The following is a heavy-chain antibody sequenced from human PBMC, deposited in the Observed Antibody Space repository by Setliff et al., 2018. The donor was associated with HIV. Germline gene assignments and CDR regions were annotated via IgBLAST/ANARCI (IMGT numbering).Heavy chain of an antibody. CDR3: ARYSPRGYTLTGPY. V-gene: IGHV4-39*07. CDR1: GGSISSSSYY. CDR2: IYYSGST. J-gene: IGHJ4*02. Sequence: KPSETLSLTCTVSGGSISSSSYYWGWIRQPPGKGLQWIGSIYYSGSTKHNPSLKSRVTISLDTSKNQFSLKLTSVTAADTAVYYCARYSPRGYTLTGPYWGQGTLVTVSS. D-gene: IGHD6-25*01.